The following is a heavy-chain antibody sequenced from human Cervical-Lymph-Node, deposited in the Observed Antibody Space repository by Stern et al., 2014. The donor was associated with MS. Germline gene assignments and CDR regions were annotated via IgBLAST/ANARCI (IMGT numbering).Heavy chain of an antibody. Sequence: EVQLVESGGGVVRPGGSLRLSCAASGFTFDDFGMSWVRQAPGRGMEWVSRMNGNGGSTGYADSVKGRFTISRDNAKNSLYLQMNSLRAEDTALYHCARRYSSGWLPYFDLGGRGTLVTVSS. CDR2: MNGNGGST. J-gene: IGHJ2*01. CDR3: ARRYSSGWLPYFDL. D-gene: IGHD6-19*01. V-gene: IGHV3-20*01. CDR1: GFTFDDFG.